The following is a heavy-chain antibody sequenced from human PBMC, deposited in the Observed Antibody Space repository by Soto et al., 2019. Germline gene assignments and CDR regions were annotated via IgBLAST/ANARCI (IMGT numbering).Heavy chain of an antibody. CDR2: INAGNGNT. V-gene: IGHV1-3*01. CDR3: ARSVVVPAAPDY. J-gene: IGHJ4*02. Sequence: ASVKVSCKASGYTFTSYAMHWVRQAPGQRLEWMGWINAGNGNTKYSQKFQGRVTITRDTSASTAYMELSRLRSEDTAVYYCARSVVVPAAPDYWGQGTLVTVSS. CDR1: GYTFTSYA. D-gene: IGHD2-2*01.